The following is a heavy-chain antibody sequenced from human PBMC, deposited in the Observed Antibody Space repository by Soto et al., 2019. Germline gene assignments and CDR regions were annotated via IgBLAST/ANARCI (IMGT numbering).Heavy chain of an antibody. Sequence: GGSLRLSCAASGFTFSSYAMSWVRQAPGKGLEWVSAISGSGGSTYYADSVKGRFSSSRDNSKNMLYLQMNSLRADDTAVYYCVRERAPFDGFDIWGQGTMVTV. J-gene: IGHJ3*02. CDR1: GFTFSSYA. CDR3: VRERAPFDGFDI. CDR2: ISGSGGST. V-gene: IGHV3-23*01. D-gene: IGHD3-9*01.